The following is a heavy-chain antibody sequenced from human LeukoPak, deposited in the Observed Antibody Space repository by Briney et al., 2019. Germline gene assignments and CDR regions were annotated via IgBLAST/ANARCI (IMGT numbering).Heavy chain of an antibody. CDR3: AKYGSGTYYNGLH. Sequence: PGGSLRLSCAASGFPFSSYAMTWVRQAPGKGLQWVPTISVSGENTYYADSVKGRFTISRDISKSTLYLQMNSLRDEDTALYYCAKYGSGTYYNGLHWGQGTLVTVSS. V-gene: IGHV3-23*01. J-gene: IGHJ4*02. D-gene: IGHD3-10*01. CDR2: ISVSGENT. CDR1: GFPFSSYA.